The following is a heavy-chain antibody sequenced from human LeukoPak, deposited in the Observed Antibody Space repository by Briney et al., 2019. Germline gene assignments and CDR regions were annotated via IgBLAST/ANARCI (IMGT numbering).Heavy chain of an antibody. D-gene: IGHD3-10*01. CDR2: IYYSGST. J-gene: IGHJ3*02. CDR3: ASHGRTMVRGVIIVAPGAFDI. Sequence: SETLSLTCTVSGGSISSSSYYWGWIRQPPGKGLEWIGSIYYSGSTYYNPSLKSRVTISVDTSKNQFSLKLSSVTAADTAVYYCASHGRTMVRGVIIVAPGAFDIWGQGTMVTVSS. V-gene: IGHV4-39*07. CDR1: GGSISSSSYY.